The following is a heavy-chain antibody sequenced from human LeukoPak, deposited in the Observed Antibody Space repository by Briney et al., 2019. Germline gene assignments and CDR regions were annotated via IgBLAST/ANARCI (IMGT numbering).Heavy chain of an antibody. J-gene: IGHJ4*02. CDR1: GYTFTDYY. V-gene: IGHV1-2*02. Sequence: GASVKVSCKASGYTFTDYYIHWVRQAPGQGLEWMGWINPNSGGTNYAQKFQGRVTMTRDTSISTAYMELSSLRSEDTAVYYCARVGSYGDYGLDYWGQGTLVTVSS. CDR3: ARVGSYGDYGLDY. D-gene: IGHD4-17*01. CDR2: INPNSGGT.